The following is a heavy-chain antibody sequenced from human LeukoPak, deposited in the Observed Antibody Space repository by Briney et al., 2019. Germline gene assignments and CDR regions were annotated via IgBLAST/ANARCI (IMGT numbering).Heavy chain of an antibody. D-gene: IGHD6-25*01. Sequence: PGGSLRLSCAASGFTSSDNFMSWIRQAPGKGLEWVSYISKSDSTTYYADTVKGRFTISRDSAKNSVYLYMNSLRAEDTAVYYCARAVAAPDQDPPFDYWGQGTLVTVSS. J-gene: IGHJ4*02. V-gene: IGHV3-11*01. CDR3: ARAVAAPDQDPPFDY. CDR1: GFTSSDNF. CDR2: ISKSDSTT.